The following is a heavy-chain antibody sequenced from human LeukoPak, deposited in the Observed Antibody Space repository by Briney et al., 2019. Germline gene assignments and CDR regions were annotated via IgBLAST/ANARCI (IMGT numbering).Heavy chain of an antibody. D-gene: IGHD6-13*01. CDR1: GYTFTGFY. V-gene: IGHV1-2*02. CDR3: ARDFATNLRAAADA. J-gene: IGHJ5*02. CDR2: IHPNGGNT. Sequence: ASVKVSCKASGYTFTGFYMHWVRQAPGQGLEWMGWIHPNGGNTVYAQNFKDRVTMTRDTSISTTYMELSRLTPDDTAFYYCARDFATNLRAAADAWGQGTLVMVSS.